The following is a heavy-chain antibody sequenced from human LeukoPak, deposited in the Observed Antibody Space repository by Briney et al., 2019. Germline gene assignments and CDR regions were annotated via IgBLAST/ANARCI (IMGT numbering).Heavy chain of an antibody. J-gene: IGHJ5*02. CDR1: GFTFSSYW. CDR3: ARDRCSSTSCYTNWFDP. V-gene: IGHV3-7*01. D-gene: IGHD2-2*02. Sequence: GGSLRLSCAASGFTFSSYWMSWVRQAPGKGLEWVANIKQDGSEKYYVDSVKGRFTISRDNAKNSLYLQMNSLRAEDTAVYYCARDRCSSTSCYTNWFDPWGQGTLVTVSS. CDR2: IKQDGSEK.